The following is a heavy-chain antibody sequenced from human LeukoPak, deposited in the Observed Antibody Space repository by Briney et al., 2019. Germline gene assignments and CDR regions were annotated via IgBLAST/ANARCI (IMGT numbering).Heavy chain of an antibody. V-gene: IGHV3-53*01. J-gene: IGHJ6*03. CDR3: ARDFVDWSPSYYMDV. CDR1: GFTVSSNY. Sequence: PGGSLRLSCAASGFTVSSNYMTWVRQAPGKGLEWVSVIYSGGSTYYADSVKGRFTISRDNSKNTLYLQMNSLRAEDTAVYYCARDFVDWSPSYYMDVWGKGTTVTVSS. CDR2: IYSGGST. D-gene: IGHD3-9*01.